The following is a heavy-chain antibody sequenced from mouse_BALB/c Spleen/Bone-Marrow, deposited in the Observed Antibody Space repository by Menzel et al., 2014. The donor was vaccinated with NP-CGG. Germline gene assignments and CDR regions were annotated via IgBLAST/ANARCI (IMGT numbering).Heavy chain of an antibody. CDR2: IYPGDGDT. CDR3: ARQLGLYAMDY. V-gene: IGHV1-82*01. J-gene: IGHJ4*01. Sequence: VQLQQSGPELVKPGASVKISCKASGYAFSSSWMNWMKQRPGQGLEWIGRIYPGDGDTNYNGKFKGKATLTADKSSSTAYMQLSSLTSVDSAVYFCARQLGLYAMDYWGQGTSVTVSS. D-gene: IGHD3-1*01. CDR1: GYAFSSSW.